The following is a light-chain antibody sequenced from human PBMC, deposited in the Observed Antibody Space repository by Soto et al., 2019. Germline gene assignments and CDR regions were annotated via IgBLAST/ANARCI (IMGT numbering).Light chain of an antibody. CDR1: QSVSSK. CDR3: QHYNDWPPTWT. J-gene: IGKJ1*01. Sequence: EIVMTQSPATLSVSPGERATLSCRASQSVSSKLAWYQQKPGQAPRVLIHGASTRATGIPARFSGSGSGTEFTLTISSLQSEDFAVYHCQHYNDWPPTWTLGQGTKV. V-gene: IGKV3-15*01. CDR2: GAS.